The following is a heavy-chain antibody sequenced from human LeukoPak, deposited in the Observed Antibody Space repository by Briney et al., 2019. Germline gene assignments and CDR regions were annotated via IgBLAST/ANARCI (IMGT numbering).Heavy chain of an antibody. CDR3: ARDRGRYYMDV. V-gene: IGHV3-23*01. CDR1: GFTFSSYG. CDR2: ISASGGRT. D-gene: IGHD6-25*01. J-gene: IGHJ6*03. Sequence: GGSLRLSCAASGFTFSSYGMSWVRQAPGKGLEWVSAISASGGRTYYADSVKGRFTISRDNSKNTLYLQMNSLRAGDTAVYYCARDRGRYYMDVWGKGTTVTISS.